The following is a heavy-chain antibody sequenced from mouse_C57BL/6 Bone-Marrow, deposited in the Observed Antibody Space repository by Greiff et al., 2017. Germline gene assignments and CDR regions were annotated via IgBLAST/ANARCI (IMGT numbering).Heavy chain of an antibody. CDR3: AIYRGSSYFDY. J-gene: IGHJ2*01. CDR2: INPYNGGT. Sequence: EVQLQQSGPVLVKPGASVKMSCKASGYTFTDYYMNWVKQSHGKSLEWIGVINPYNGGTSYNQKFKGKATLTVDKSSSTAYMELNSLTSEDSAVYYCAIYRGSSYFDYWGQGTTLTVSS. CDR1: GYTFTDYY. D-gene: IGHD1-1*01. V-gene: IGHV1-19*01.